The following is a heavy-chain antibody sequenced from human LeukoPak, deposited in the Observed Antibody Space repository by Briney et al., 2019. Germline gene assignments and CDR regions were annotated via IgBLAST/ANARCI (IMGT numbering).Heavy chain of an antibody. CDR3: ARARSSYGYGDAFDI. D-gene: IGHD5-18*01. J-gene: IGHJ3*02. CDR2: IYSGGST. CDR1: GFTVSSNC. V-gene: IGHV3-66*01. Sequence: PGGSLRLSCAASGFTVSSNCMSWVRQAPGKGLEWVSVIYSGGSTYYADSVKGRFTISRDNSKNTLYLQMNSLRAEDTAVYYCARARSSYGYGDAFDIWGQGTMVTVSS.